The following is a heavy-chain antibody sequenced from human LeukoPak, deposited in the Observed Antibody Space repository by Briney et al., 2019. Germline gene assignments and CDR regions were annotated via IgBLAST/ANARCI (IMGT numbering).Heavy chain of an antibody. V-gene: IGHV3-23*01. CDR2: ISGSGGST. J-gene: IGHJ5*02. D-gene: IGHD2-2*01. CDR3: AKDIKYQLLGGRLDP. CDR1: GFTFSSYA. Sequence: GGSMRLSCAAYGFTFSSYAMSWVRQAPGKGLEWVSAISGSGGSTYYADSMKGRFTISRDNSKNTLYLQMNSLRAEDTAVYYCAKDIKYQLLGGRLDPWGQGTLVTVSS.